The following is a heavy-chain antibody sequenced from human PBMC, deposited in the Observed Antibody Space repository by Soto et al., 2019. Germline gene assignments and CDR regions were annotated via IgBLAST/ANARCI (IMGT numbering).Heavy chain of an antibody. J-gene: IGHJ3*02. CDR3: ARDGSGYAFDI. CDR1: GFTFSSYA. D-gene: IGHD3-3*01. CDR2: ISYDGSNK. Sequence: QVQLVESGGGVVQPGRSLRLSCAASGFTFSSYAMHWVRQAPGKGLEWVAVISYDGSNKYYADSVKGRFTISRDNSKNTLYLQMNSMRAEDTAVYYCARDGSGYAFDIWGQGTMVTVSS. V-gene: IGHV3-30-3*01.